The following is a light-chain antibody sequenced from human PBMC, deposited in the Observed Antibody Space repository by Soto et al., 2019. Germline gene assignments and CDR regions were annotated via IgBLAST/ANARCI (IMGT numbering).Light chain of an antibody. J-gene: IGKJ1*01. CDR1: QGIRNY. V-gene: IGKV1-27*01. CDR2: AAS. Sequence: DIQMTQSPSSLSASVGDRVTITCRASQGIRNYLAWYQQKPGKVPKLLIYAASTLQSGVPFRFSGSGSGTDFTLTISRLQPEDVATYYCQKYNSAPKTFGQGTKVQIK. CDR3: QKYNSAPKT.